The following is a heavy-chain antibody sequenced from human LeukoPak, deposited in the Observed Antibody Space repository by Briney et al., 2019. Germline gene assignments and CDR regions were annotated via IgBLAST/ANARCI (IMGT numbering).Heavy chain of an antibody. CDR2: IKQDGSEK. V-gene: IGHV3-7*01. Sequence: GGSLRLSCAASGFTFSNYWMSRVRQAPGKGLEWVANIKQDGSEKYYVDSVKGRFTISRDNAKNSLYLQMNSLRAEDTAVYYGGREDMVGGAEFFDYWGQGTLVTVSS. J-gene: IGHJ4*02. CDR3: GREDMVGGAEFFDY. CDR1: GFTFSNYW. D-gene: IGHD3-10*01.